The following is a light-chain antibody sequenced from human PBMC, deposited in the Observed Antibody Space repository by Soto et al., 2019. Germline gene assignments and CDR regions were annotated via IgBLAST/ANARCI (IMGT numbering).Light chain of an antibody. Sequence: DIQMTQSPSTLFASVGDRVTITCRASQNVNNWLAWYQQKPGEAPKLLIYDASRLQSGVPSKFSGSGSGTEFTLTISALQPDDFATYYCQQYNRFSLTFGGGTKVEIK. CDR2: DAS. J-gene: IGKJ4*01. CDR3: QQYNRFSLT. V-gene: IGKV1-5*01. CDR1: QNVNNW.